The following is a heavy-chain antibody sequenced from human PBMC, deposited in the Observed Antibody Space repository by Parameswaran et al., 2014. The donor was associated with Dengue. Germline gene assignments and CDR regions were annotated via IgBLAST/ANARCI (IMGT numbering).Heavy chain of an antibody. V-gene: IGHV7-4-1*02. CDR3: ARVEPPDQYYDFGVVIILGHYFDY. CDR2: INTNTGNP. J-gene: IGHJ4*01. D-gene: IGHD3-3*01. Sequence: VRQMPGKGLEWMGWINTNTGNPTYAQGFTGRFVFSLDTSVSTAYLQISSLKAEDTAVYYCARVEPPDQYYDFGVVIILGHYFDYW.